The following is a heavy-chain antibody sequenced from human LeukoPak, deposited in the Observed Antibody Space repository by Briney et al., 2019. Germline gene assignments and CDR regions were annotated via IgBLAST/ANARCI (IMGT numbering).Heavy chain of an antibody. J-gene: IGHJ4*02. Sequence: GASLQISGQGSGSIFTSYWIGWVRQLPGKGLEWMGIIYPGDSDTRYSPSFQGQVTISADKSISTAYLQWSSLKASDTAMYYCARQGYCSSTSCRRGFDYWGQGTLVTVSS. V-gene: IGHV5-51*01. CDR2: IYPGDSDT. D-gene: IGHD2-2*01. CDR1: GSIFTSYW. CDR3: ARQGYCSSTSCRRGFDY.